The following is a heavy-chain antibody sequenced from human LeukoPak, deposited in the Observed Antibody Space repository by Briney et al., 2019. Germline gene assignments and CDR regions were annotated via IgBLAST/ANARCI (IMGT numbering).Heavy chain of an antibody. CDR3: ARGYYPGAFDI. V-gene: IGHV4-59*01. CDR1: GSSISSYY. J-gene: IGHJ3*02. D-gene: IGHD3-10*01. CDR2: IYYSGST. Sequence: SETLSLTCTVSGSSISSYYWSWIRQPPGKGLEWIGYIYYSGSTNYNPSLKSRVTISVDTSKNQFSLKLSSVTAADTAVYYCARGYYPGAFDIWGQGTMVTVSS.